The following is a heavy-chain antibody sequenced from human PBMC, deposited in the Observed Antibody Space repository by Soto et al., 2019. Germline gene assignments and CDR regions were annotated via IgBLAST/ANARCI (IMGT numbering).Heavy chain of an antibody. Sequence: GGSLRLSCAASGFTFSSYSMNWVRQAPGKGLEWVSSISSSSSYIYYADSVKGRFTISRDNAKNSLYLQMNSLRAEDTAVYYCARPHCSGGSCYPSRAGGYSYLNYYGMDVWGQGTTVTSP. J-gene: IGHJ6*02. D-gene: IGHD2-15*01. CDR3: ARPHCSGGSCYPSRAGGYSYLNYYGMDV. CDR1: GFTFSSYS. CDR2: ISSSSSYI. V-gene: IGHV3-21*01.